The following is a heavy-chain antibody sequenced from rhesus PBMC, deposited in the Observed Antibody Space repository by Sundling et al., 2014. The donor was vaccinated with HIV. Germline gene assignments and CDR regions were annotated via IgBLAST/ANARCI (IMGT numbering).Heavy chain of an antibody. V-gene: IGHV4S2*01. D-gene: IGHD3-16*01. CDR1: GASISGNY. CDR3: AREGTYYYSGSYYLYGLDS. CDR2: VHADSGRT. Sequence: QVQLQESGPGLVKPSETLSLTCAVSGASISGNYWSWIRQAPGKGLEWIGRVHADSGRTEYNPSLKSRVTISKDTSKNQFSLKLSSVTAADTAVYYCAREGTYYYSGSYYLYGLDSWGQGVVVTVSS. J-gene: IGHJ6*01.